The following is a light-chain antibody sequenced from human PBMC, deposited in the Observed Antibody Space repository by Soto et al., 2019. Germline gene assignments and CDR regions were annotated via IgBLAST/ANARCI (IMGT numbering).Light chain of an antibody. CDR1: LRISSD. CDR3: QQSYTTPRT. V-gene: IGKV1-39*01. CDR2: GAS. Sequence: DIQMTQSPSSLSASVGDRVTITCRASLRISSDLNWFQQKPGKAPKVLIFGASSLRSGVPSRFSGSGSGTEFTLTISSLQREDSATYYCQQSYTTPRTFGQGTKLEIK. J-gene: IGKJ2*01.